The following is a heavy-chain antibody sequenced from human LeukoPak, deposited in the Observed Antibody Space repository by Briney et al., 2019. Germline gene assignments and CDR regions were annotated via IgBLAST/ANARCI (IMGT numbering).Heavy chain of an antibody. V-gene: IGHV4-34*01. CDR2: INHSGST. D-gene: IGHD3-3*01. Sequence: SETLSLTCAVYGGSFSGYYWSWIRQPPGKGLEWIGEINHSGSTNYNPSLKSRVTISVDTFKNQFSLKLSSVTAADTAVYYCARGRGNRPVTYYDFWSGYYPGYFDYWGQGTLVTVSS. CDR3: ARGRGNRPVTYYDFWSGYYPGYFDY. J-gene: IGHJ4*02. CDR1: GGSFSGYY.